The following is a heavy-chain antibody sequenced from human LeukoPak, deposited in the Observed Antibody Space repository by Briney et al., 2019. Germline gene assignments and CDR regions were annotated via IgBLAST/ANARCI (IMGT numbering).Heavy chain of an antibody. V-gene: IGHV4-38-2*02. Sequence: SETLSLTCSVSNYSLSSGYYWGWIRPSPGKGLEWIANIYHSGTTFYNPSLKSRAIISVDTAKNQFSLTLSYVTAADTALYYCARVYSDYSWFGPWGQGTLVTVSS. CDR2: IYHSGTT. CDR3: ARVYSDYSWFGP. CDR1: NYSLSSGYY. D-gene: IGHD1-26*01. J-gene: IGHJ5*02.